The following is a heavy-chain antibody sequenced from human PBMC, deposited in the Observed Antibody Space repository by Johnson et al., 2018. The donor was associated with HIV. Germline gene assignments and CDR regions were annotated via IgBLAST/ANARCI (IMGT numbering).Heavy chain of an antibody. CDR2: IQQDGSEK. J-gene: IGHJ3*02. D-gene: IGHD4-17*01. CDR3: ARESTPWGGDYVGYGLDI. Sequence: EVQVVESGGGLVQPGGSLRLSCAASGFTFSSYWMSWVRQAPGKGLEWVANIQQDGSEKYYVDSVKGRFTFVRDNAKNSVYLQMTSLRVEDKAVYYCARESTPWGGDYVGYGLDIWGQGTMVTVSS. CDR1: GFTFSSYW. V-gene: IGHV3-7*01.